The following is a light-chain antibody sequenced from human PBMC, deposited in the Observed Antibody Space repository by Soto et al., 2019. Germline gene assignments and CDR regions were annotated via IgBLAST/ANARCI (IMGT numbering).Light chain of an antibody. CDR3: SSYTSSSTPVV. CDR1: SSDVGGYNY. Sequence: QSVLTQPASVSGSPGQSITISCTGTSSDVGGYNYVSWYQQHPGKAPKLMIYDVSNRPSGVSNRFSGSKSGNMASLTISGRQAEDEADYYCSSYTSSSTPVVFGGGTKVTVL. CDR2: DVS. J-gene: IGLJ2*01. V-gene: IGLV2-14*01.